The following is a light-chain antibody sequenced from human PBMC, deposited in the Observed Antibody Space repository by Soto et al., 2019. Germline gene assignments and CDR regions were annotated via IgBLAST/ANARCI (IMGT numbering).Light chain of an antibody. J-gene: IGKJ3*01. V-gene: IGKV3-11*01. CDR2: DAS. CDR3: QQRSNWLFT. Sequence: EIVLTQSPATLSLSPGERATLSCRASQSVSSYLAWYQQRPGQAPRLLIYDASNRATSIPARFSGSGSGTDFTLTISSLEPEDFAVYYCQQRSNWLFTFGPGTKVVIK. CDR1: QSVSSY.